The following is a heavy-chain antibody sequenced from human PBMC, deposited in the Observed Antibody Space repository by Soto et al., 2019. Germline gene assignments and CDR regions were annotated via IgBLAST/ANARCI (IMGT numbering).Heavy chain of an antibody. Sequence: PSETLSLTCIVSGGSISSGDYYWSWIRQPPGKGLEWIGYIYYSGSTYYNPSLKSRVTMSVDTSKNQLSLKISSVTAADTSVYYCARIVVIPAAPDYYNYYGVDVWGQGTTVT. CDR1: GGSISSGDYY. J-gene: IGHJ6*02. D-gene: IGHD2-2*01. V-gene: IGHV4-30-4*01. CDR3: ARIVVIPAAPDYYNYYGVDV. CDR2: IYYSGST.